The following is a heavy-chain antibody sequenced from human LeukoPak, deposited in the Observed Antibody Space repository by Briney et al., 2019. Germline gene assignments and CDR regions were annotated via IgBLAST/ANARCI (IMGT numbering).Heavy chain of an antibody. V-gene: IGHV4-39*01. CDR3: ARRTSNPVGAIDY. CDR1: GVSISSSVYY. J-gene: IGHJ4*02. D-gene: IGHD1-26*01. Sequence: SETLSLTCTVSGVSISSSVYYWVWIRQPPGKGLEGIGAISSSGSPYYNPSLKSRVTISVDSSKNQFSLKLTSVTAADTAVYYCARRTSNPVGAIDYWGQGALVTVSS. CDR2: ISSSGSP.